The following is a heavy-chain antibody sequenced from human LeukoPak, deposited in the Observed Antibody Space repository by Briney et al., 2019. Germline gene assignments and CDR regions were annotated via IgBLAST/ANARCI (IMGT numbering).Heavy chain of an antibody. CDR2: IYYSGNT. Sequence: PSETLSLTCTVSGGSISSGGYYWSWIRQHPGKGLEWIGYIYYSGNTYNNPSLKSRVTISIDTSKNQFSLKLNSVTAADTAVYYCARDVPKKAPYGVDVWGQGTAVIVSS. D-gene: IGHD2-2*01. V-gene: IGHV4-31*03. CDR1: GGSISSGGYY. CDR3: ARDVPKKAPYGVDV. J-gene: IGHJ6*02.